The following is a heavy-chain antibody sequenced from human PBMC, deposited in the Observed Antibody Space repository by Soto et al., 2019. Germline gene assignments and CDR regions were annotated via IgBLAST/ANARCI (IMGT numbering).Heavy chain of an antibody. V-gene: IGHV3-74*01. CDR1: GFTFNTHW. J-gene: IGHJ4*02. D-gene: IGHD1-1*01. CDR2: IYFDGSTT. CDR3: ARAGAMEFDY. Sequence: GGSLRLSCTASGFTFNTHWMHWVRQAPGKGLGWVSRIYFDGSTTNYADSVKGRLTVSRDNAKNTVFLHVNTLRDEDTAVEYGARAGAMEFDYWGQGTLVTVSS.